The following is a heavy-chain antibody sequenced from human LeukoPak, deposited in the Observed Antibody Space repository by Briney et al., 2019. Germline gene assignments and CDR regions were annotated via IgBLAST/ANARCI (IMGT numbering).Heavy chain of an antibody. V-gene: IGHV3-7*01. J-gene: IGHJ6*03. CDR2: IKQDGSEK. Sequence: GGSLRLSCAASGFTFSSFWMSWVRQAPGKGLEWVAIIKQDGSEKYYVDSVRGRFTLSRDNAKNSLYLQMSSLRAEDTAVYSCARDPGGSYGTLMDVWGKGTTVTVSS. CDR1: GFTFSSFW. CDR3: ARDPGGSYGTLMDV. D-gene: IGHD1-26*01.